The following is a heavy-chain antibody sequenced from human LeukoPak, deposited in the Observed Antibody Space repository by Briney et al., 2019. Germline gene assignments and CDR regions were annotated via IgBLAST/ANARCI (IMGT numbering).Heavy chain of an antibody. Sequence: SETLSLTCALYAGSFSGYYWRWIRQPPGKGLEWIGEINHSGSTNYNPSLKSRVTIPVDTSKNQFSLKLSSVTAADTAVYYCARGKKYYYDSSGYPGWGGYYYYGMDVWGQGTTVTVSS. J-gene: IGHJ6*02. D-gene: IGHD3-22*01. CDR3: ARGKKYYYDSSGYPGWGGYYYYGMDV. CDR1: AGSFSGYY. CDR2: INHSGST. V-gene: IGHV4-34*01.